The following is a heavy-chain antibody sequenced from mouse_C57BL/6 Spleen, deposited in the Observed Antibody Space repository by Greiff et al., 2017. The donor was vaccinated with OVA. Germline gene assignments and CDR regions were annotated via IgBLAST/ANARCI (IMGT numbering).Heavy chain of an antibody. Sequence: VQLQQSGPELVKPGASVKISCKASGYAFSSSWMNWVKQRPGKGLEWIGRIYPGDGDTNYNGKFKGKATLTADKSSSTAYMQLSSLTSEDSAVYFCASLYYGSLDYWGQGTTLTVSS. D-gene: IGHD1-1*01. J-gene: IGHJ2*01. V-gene: IGHV1-82*01. CDR3: ASLYYGSLDY. CDR2: IYPGDGDT. CDR1: GYAFSSSW.